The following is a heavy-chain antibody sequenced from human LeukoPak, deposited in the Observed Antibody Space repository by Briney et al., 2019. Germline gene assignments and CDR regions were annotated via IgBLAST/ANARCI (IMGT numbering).Heavy chain of an antibody. CDR1: GFTFSTYT. Sequence: PGGSLRLSCAVSGFTFSTYTMNWVRQAPGKGLEWVSSISSSSNYIYCADSVRGRFTISRDNAKNSLSLQMNSLRAEDTAVYYCARDRLLEDRDYNSYYYMDVWGIGTTVTVSS. D-gene: IGHD1-1*01. V-gene: IGHV3-21*01. J-gene: IGHJ6*03. CDR2: ISSSSNYI. CDR3: ARDRLLEDRDYNSYYYMDV.